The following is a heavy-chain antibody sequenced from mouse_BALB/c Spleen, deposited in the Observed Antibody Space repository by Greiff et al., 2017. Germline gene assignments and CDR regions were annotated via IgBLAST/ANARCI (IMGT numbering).Heavy chain of an antibody. Sequence: EVKLVESGGGLVKPGGSLKLSCAASGFTFSDYYMYWVRQTPEKRLEWVATISDGGSYTYYPDSVKGRFTISRDNAKNNLYLQMSSLKSEDTAMYYCARDRDYGSGMDDWGQGTSVTVSS. CDR3: ARDRDYGSGMDD. CDR1: GFTFSDYY. J-gene: IGHJ4*01. D-gene: IGHD1-1*01. V-gene: IGHV5-4*02. CDR2: ISDGGSYT.